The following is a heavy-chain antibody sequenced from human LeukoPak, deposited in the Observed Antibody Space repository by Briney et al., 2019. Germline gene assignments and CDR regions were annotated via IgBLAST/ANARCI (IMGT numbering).Heavy chain of an antibody. CDR3: VRDIGWFRFDY. J-gene: IGHJ4*02. CDR2: IKEDGSAT. Sequence: GGSLRLSSAASGFMFSDFWMTWVRQAPGKGLEWVAHIKEDGSATQSIDAVKGRFTISRDNAKNSLYLQMNTLRAEDTAVYYCVRDIGWFRFDYWGQGTLVTVSS. V-gene: IGHV3-7*03. CDR1: GFMFSDFW. D-gene: IGHD6-19*01.